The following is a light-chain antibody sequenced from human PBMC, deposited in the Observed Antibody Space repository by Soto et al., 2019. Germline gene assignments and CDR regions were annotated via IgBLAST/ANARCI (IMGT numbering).Light chain of an antibody. CDR2: EDT. Sequence: QSVLTQPPSASGSPGQSVTISCTGTSSDVGGYNYVSWYQQHPGKATKLMIYEDTKRPSGVPDRFSGSKSGNTASLTVSGLQVEDEADYYCSSYAGSNNYVFGSGTKVTVL. CDR3: SSYAGSNNYV. CDR1: SSDVGGYNY. V-gene: IGLV2-8*01. J-gene: IGLJ1*01.